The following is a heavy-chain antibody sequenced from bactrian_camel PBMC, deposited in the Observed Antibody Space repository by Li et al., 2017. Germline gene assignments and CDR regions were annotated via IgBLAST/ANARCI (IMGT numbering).Heavy chain of an antibody. CDR3: AAEIRTDSFDKCSTY. CDR2: ISSEGTT. J-gene: IGHJ4*01. V-gene: IGHV3S56*01. Sequence: VQLVESGGGSVQAGGSLKLSCAASGRIFGWCGMGWYRQAPGKEREFVSRISSEGTTRYGDSVNGRFTISQDNAKVTVFLQMNSLKTEDTAVYYCAAEIRTDSFDKCSTYWGQGTQVTVS. D-gene: IGHD7*01. CDR1: GRIFGWCG.